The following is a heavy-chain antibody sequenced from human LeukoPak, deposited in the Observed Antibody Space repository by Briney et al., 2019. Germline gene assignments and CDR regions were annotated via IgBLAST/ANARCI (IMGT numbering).Heavy chain of an antibody. V-gene: IGHV1-18*01. CDR2: VTSYNGDT. Sequence: GASVKVSCKASGYTFTSYGISWVRQAPGQGLEWMGWVTSYNGDTNYAQKFQGRVTMSTDTSTSTAYMELRSLRFDDTAIYYCAKDWHILTGRNCSDPWGQGTLVTVSS. D-gene: IGHD3-9*01. CDR3: AKDWHILTGRNCSDP. CDR1: GYTFTSYG. J-gene: IGHJ5*02.